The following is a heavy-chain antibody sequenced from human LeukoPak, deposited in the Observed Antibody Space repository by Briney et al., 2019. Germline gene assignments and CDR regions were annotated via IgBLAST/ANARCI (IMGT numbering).Heavy chain of an antibody. V-gene: IGHV1-69*04. J-gene: IGHJ4*02. CDR3: ASLYGSGSYFDY. D-gene: IGHD3-10*01. Sequence: GASVKVSCKASVCTFSSYAISWVRQAPGQGLEWMGRIIPILGIANYAQKFQGRVTTTADKSTSTAYMELSSLRSEDTAVYYCASLYGSGSYFDYWGQGTLVTVSS. CDR1: VCTFSSYA. CDR2: IIPILGIA.